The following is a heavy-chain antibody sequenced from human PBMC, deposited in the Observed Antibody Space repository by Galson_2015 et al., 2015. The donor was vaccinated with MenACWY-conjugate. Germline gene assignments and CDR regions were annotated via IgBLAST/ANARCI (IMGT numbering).Heavy chain of an antibody. D-gene: IGHD2-15*01. CDR1: GFTFSGHP. CDR2: FGSSGAT. J-gene: IGHJ4*02. Sequence: SLRLSCAASGFTFSGHPMSWVRQAPGKGLEWVSTFGSSGATYHADSVKGRFTISRDNSKNTLYLQMNSLRADDTAIYYCARDLGFCSGGTCYSVYDSWGQGTLVTVSS. CDR3: ARDLGFCSGGTCYSVYDS. V-gene: IGHV3-23*01.